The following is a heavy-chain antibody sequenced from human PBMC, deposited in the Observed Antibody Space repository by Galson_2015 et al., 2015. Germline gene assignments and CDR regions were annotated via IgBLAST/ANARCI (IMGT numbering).Heavy chain of an antibody. V-gene: IGHV4-39*01. CDR1: GGSISSSSYY. Sequence: ETLSLTCTVSGGSISSSSYYWAWIRQPPGQGLEWIGSVYYTGSTYDNPSLKSRVTISVDTSKNQFSLKLRSVTVADTAVYYCARPRTGTTWDFDCWGQGSLVTVSS. J-gene: IGHJ4*02. CDR3: ARPRTGTTWDFDC. CDR2: VYYTGST. D-gene: IGHD7-27*01.